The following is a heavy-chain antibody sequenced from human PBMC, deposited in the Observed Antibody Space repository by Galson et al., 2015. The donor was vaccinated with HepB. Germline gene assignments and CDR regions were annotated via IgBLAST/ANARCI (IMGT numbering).Heavy chain of an antibody. Sequence: SVKVSCKASGYVFTSFGINWVRQAPGQGLEWMGWINTNTGNPTYVQGSTGRFVFSLDTAVSTAYLQISSLKNEDTAVYYCARDRHGDYWGQGTLVTVSS. CDR3: ARDRHGDY. CDR1: GYVFTSFG. V-gene: IGHV7-4-1*02. CDR2: INTNTGNP. J-gene: IGHJ4*02.